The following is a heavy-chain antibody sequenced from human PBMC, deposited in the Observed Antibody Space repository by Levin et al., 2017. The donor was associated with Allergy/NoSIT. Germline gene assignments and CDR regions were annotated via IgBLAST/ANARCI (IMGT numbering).Heavy chain of an antibody. D-gene: IGHD4-17*01. J-gene: IGHJ4*02. CDR2: ISSSSSYI. V-gene: IGHV3-21*01. CDR1: GFTFSSYS. Sequence: GGSLRLSCAASGFTFSSYSMNWVRQAPGKGLEWVSSISSSSSYIYYADSVKGRFTISRDNAKNSLYLQMNSLRAEDTAVYYCARGLNNYGDYGVDYWGQGTLVTVSS. CDR3: ARGLNNYGDYGVDY.